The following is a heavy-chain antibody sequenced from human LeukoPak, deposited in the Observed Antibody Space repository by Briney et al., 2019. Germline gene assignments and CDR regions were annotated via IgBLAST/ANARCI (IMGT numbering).Heavy chain of an antibody. V-gene: IGHV1-69*06. CDR1: GGTFSSYA. CDR3: ARDLSGYDSFFDY. CDR2: IIPIFGTA. D-gene: IGHD5-12*01. Sequence: GASVKVSCKASGGTFSSYAISWVRQAPGQGLEWMGGIIPIFGTANYAQKFQGRVTITADKSTSTAYMELSSLRSEDTAVYYCARDLSGYDSFFDYWGQGTLVTVSS. J-gene: IGHJ4*02.